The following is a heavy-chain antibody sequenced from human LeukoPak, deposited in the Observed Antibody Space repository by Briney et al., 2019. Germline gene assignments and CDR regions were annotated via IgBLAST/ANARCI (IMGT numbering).Heavy chain of an antibody. CDR2: IRYDGSNK. V-gene: IGHV3-30*02. CDR3: AKAGNDYGDYKVDY. Sequence: GGSLRLSCAASGFTFSSYGMHWVRQAPGKGLEWVAFIRYDGSNKYYADSVKGRFTVSRDNSKNTLYLQMNSLRAEDTAVYYCAKAGNDYGDYKVDYWGQGTLVTVSS. J-gene: IGHJ4*02. D-gene: IGHD4-17*01. CDR1: GFTFSSYG.